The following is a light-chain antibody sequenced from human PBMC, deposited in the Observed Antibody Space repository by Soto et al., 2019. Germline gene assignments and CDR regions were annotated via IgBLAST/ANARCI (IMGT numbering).Light chain of an antibody. CDR1: QRVISSS. CDR3: QQYGSSPLT. CDR2: YAS. Sequence: EIVLTPSPGTLSLSPGERATLSCRASQRVISSSLAWYQQKPGQSPRLLISYASSRTTGIPDRFSGSGSGTDFTLTISKLEPEDFAVYDCQQYGSSPLTVGGGTKVDSK. J-gene: IGKJ4*01. V-gene: IGKV3-20*01.